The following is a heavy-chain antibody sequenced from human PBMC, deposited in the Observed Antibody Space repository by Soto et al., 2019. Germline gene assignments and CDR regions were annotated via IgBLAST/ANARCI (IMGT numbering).Heavy chain of an antibody. CDR1: GFTFSSYD. D-gene: IGHD4-17*01. J-gene: IGHJ2*01. CDR2: IGTAGDT. V-gene: IGHV3-13*01. Sequence: GGSLRLSCAASGFTFSSYDMHWVRQATGKGLEWVSAIGTAGDTYYPGSVKGRFTISRENAKNSLYLQMNSLRAGDTAVYYCARVHPSGYGDYTGHWYFDLWGRGTLVTVSS. CDR3: ARVHPSGYGDYTGHWYFDL.